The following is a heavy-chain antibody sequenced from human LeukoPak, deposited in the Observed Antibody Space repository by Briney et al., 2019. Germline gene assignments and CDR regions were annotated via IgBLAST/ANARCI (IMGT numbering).Heavy chain of an antibody. CDR3: ARKNDYGQEFDY. CDR1: GGSINSGDYY. Sequence: SQTLSLTCTVSGGSINSGDYYWSWIRQHPGKGLEWIGYIYYSGNTYYNPSLKSRITISVDTSKNQFSLKLTSVTAADTAVYYCARKNDYGQEFDYWGQGTLVTVSS. J-gene: IGHJ4*02. D-gene: IGHD4-17*01. CDR2: IYYSGNT. V-gene: IGHV4-31*03.